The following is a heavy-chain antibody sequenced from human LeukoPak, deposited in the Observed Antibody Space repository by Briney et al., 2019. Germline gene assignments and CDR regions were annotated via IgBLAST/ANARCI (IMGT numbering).Heavy chain of an antibody. Sequence: PGGSLRLSCAASGFTFSDYYMSWIRQAPGKGLEWVSYISSSGSTIYYADSVKGRFTISRDNAKNSLYLQMNSLRAEDTAVYYCARAPPYYYDSSGSLYAFDIWGQGTMVTVSS. D-gene: IGHD3-22*01. CDR3: ARAPPYYYDSSGSLYAFDI. V-gene: IGHV3-11*01. CDR2: ISSSGSTI. J-gene: IGHJ3*02. CDR1: GFTFSDYY.